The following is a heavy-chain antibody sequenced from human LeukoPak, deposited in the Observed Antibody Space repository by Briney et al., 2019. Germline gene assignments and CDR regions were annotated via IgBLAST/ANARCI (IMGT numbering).Heavy chain of an antibody. Sequence: ASVKVSCKASGYTFTSYGISWVRQAPGQGLAWMGWISAYNGNTNSAQKVQGRVTLTTDTSTSTAYMELRSLRSDDTAVYYCARQVDTSMALPDYWGQGTLVTVSS. CDR3: ARQVDTSMALPDY. J-gene: IGHJ4*02. D-gene: IGHD5-18*01. V-gene: IGHV1-18*01. CDR2: ISAYNGNT. CDR1: GYTFTSYG.